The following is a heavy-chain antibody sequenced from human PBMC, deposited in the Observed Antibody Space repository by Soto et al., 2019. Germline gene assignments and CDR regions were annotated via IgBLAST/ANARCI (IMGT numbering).Heavy chain of an antibody. CDR3: ARTMVRGVPSSSGMDV. CDR2: ISSSGSTI. J-gene: IGHJ6*02. D-gene: IGHD3-10*01. CDR1: GFTFSSYE. Sequence: GWSLRLSGAASGFTFSSYEMNWVRQAPGKGLEWVSYISSSGSTIYYADSVKGRFTISRDKSKNTLYLQMNSLRAEDTPVYYCARTMVRGVPSSSGMDVWGPRTTVPVSS. V-gene: IGHV3-48*03.